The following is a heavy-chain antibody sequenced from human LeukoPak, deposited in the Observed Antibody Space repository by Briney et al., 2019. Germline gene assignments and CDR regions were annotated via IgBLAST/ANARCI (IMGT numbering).Heavy chain of an antibody. CDR1: GYTFTSYD. CDR2: MNPNSGNT. V-gene: IGHV1-8*03. Sequence: ASVKVSCKASGYTFTSYDINWVRQATGQGLEWMGWMNPNSGNTGYAQKFQGRVTITRNTSISTAYMELSSLRSKDTAVYYCARGEVSWSGHTLDYWGQGTLVTVSS. CDR3: ARGEVSWSGHTLDY. J-gene: IGHJ4*02. D-gene: IGHD3-3*01.